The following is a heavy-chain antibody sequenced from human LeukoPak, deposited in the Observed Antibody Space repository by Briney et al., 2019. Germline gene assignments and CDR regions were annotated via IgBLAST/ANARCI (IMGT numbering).Heavy chain of an antibody. J-gene: IGHJ4*02. CDR1: GYTFTGYY. D-gene: IGHD3-9*01. V-gene: IGHV1-2*06. Sequence: ASVKVSCKASGYTFTGYYMHWVRQPPGQGLEWMGRINPNSGGTNYAQKFQGRVTMTRDTSISTAYMELSRLRSDDTAVYYCARSIPPYYDILTGYGPLYWGQGTLVTVSS. CDR2: INPNSGGT. CDR3: ARSIPPYYDILTGYGPLY.